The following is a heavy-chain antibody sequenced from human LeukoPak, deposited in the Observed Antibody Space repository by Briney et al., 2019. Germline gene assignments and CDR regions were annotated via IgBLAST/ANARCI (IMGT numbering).Heavy chain of an antibody. D-gene: IGHD6-19*01. CDR2: TIPLFGSG. CDR3: ATSPSIAVAGLYYLDY. CDR1: GVTFDSYT. V-gene: IGHV1-69*06. Sequence: SVKVSCKASGVTFDSYTFAWVRQAPGQGLEWMGGTIPLFGSGNNAQKFQGRVTITVDKSTTTAYMELSSPTSDDTAIYYCATSPSIAVAGLYYLDYWGQGTLVTVSS. J-gene: IGHJ4*02.